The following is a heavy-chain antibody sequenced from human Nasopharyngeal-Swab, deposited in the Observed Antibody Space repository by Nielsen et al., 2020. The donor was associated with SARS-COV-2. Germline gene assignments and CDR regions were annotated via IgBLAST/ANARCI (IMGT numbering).Heavy chain of an antibody. CDR3: ASKTSYDYVWGTDY. J-gene: IGHJ4*02. D-gene: IGHD3-16*01. CDR2: ISSSSSYI. V-gene: IGHV3-21*01. Sequence: VRQAPGKGLEWASSISSSSSYIYYADSVKGRFTISRDNAKNSLYLQMNSLRAEDTAMYYCASKTSYDYVWGTDYWGQGTLVTVSS.